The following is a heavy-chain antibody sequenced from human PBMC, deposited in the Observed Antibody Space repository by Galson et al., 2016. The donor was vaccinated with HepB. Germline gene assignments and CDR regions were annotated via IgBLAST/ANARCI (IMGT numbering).Heavy chain of an antibody. D-gene: IGHD4-17*01. Sequence: TLSLTCTVSGGSITSGPYYWSWIRQRPGKGLGWIGYIHDSGSTYDNPSLKSRVTMSVDTSKNQFPLKLSSVTAADTAVYYCAIDTYGDYFRAFDIWGQETMVTVSS. J-gene: IGHJ3*02. CDR3: AIDTYGDYFRAFDI. CDR2: IHDSGST. CDR1: GGSITSGPYY. V-gene: IGHV4-31*03.